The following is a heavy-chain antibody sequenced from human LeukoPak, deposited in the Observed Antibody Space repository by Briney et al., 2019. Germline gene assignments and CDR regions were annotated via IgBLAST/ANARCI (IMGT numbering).Heavy chain of an antibody. CDR2: ISSSGSTI. Sequence: GGSLRLSCAASGFTFSDYYMSWIRQAPGKGLEWVSYISSSGSTIYYADSGKGRFNISRDDAKNSLYLQMNSMRAEDTAVYYCARGGRDGYIPTGREFDPWGQGTLVTVSS. CDR1: GFTFSDYY. D-gene: IGHD5-24*01. V-gene: IGHV3-11*01. CDR3: ARGGRDGYIPTGREFDP. J-gene: IGHJ5*02.